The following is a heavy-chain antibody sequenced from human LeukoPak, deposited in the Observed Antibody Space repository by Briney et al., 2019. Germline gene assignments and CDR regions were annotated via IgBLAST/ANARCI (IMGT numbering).Heavy chain of an antibody. CDR2: IYYSGST. CDR1: GGSISSYY. Sequence: SETLSLTCTVSGGSISSYYWSWIRQPPGKGLEWIGYIYYSGSTNYNPSLKSRVTISVDTPKNQFSLKLSSVTAADTAVYYCARAATPLYYDFWSGSGYFDYWGQGTLVTASS. CDR3: ARAATPLYYDFWSGSGYFDY. D-gene: IGHD3-3*01. J-gene: IGHJ4*02. V-gene: IGHV4-59*01.